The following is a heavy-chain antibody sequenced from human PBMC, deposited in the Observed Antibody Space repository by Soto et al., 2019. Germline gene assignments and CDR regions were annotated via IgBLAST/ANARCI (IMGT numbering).Heavy chain of an antibody. D-gene: IGHD2-2*01. CDR3: ASHEVRTDY. V-gene: IGHV3-23*01. CDR2: ISGSGGST. Sequence: GTRRVSCAAAGLTFSSSAMDWVRQAPGKGLEWVSAISGSGGSTYYADSVKGRFTISRDNSKNTLYLQMNSLRAEDKAVYYCASHEVRTDYWGHGTLVTVSS. J-gene: IGHJ4*01. CDR1: GLTFSSSA.